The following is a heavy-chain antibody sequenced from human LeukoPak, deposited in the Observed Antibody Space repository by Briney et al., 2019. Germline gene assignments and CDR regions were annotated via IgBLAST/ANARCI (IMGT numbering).Heavy chain of an antibody. CDR2: IHSGGTT. V-gene: IGHV3-53*01. CDR3: ARDPGYGDPRDY. J-gene: IGHJ4*02. Sequence: GGPLRLSCAASGLIVSDNYMSWVRQAPGKGLEWVSVIHSGGTTYYADSVKGRFTISGDNSKNTVYLQMNSLRVEDTATYYCARDPGYGDPRDYWGQGTLVTVST. D-gene: IGHD4-17*01. CDR1: GLIVSDNY.